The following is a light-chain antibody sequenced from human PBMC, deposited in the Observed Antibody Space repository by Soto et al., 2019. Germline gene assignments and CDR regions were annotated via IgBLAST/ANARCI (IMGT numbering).Light chain of an antibody. CDR1: QNINNY. CDR3: QQYNSYSEA. V-gene: IGKV1-33*01. J-gene: IGKJ1*01. Sequence: DIQMTQSPSSLSASVGDRVTITCQASQNINNYLNWYQQKPGRAPKLLIYDASNLEAGVPSRFRGSGSGTDFTFTISRLQPEDIETYYCQQYNSYSEAFGQGTKVDI. CDR2: DAS.